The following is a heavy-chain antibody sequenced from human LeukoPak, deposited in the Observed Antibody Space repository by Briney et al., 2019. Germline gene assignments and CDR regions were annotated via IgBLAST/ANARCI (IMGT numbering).Heavy chain of an antibody. Sequence: GGSLRLSCAASGFTVSSNYMSWVRQAPGKGLEWVSVIYSGGSTYYADSVKGRFTISRDNSKNTLYLQMNSLRAEDTAIYYSHTYYYDSTGTKHDYWGQGTLVTVSS. D-gene: IGHD3-22*01. J-gene: IGHJ4*02. CDR1: GFTVSSNY. V-gene: IGHV3-53*05. CDR2: IYSGGST. CDR3: HTYYYDSTGTKHDY.